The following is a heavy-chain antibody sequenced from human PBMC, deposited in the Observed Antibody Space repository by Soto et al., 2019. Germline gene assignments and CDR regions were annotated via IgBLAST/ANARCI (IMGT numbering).Heavy chain of an antibody. CDR2: IIPIFGTA. CDR1: GGTFSSYA. Sequence: ASVKVSCKASGGTFSSYAISWVRQAPGQGLEWMGGIIPIFGTANYAQKFQGRVTITADESTSTAYMELSSLRSEDTAVYYCARDVEATIGIGYWGQGTLVTVSS. CDR3: ARDVEATIGIGY. J-gene: IGHJ4*02. V-gene: IGHV1-69*13. D-gene: IGHD5-12*01.